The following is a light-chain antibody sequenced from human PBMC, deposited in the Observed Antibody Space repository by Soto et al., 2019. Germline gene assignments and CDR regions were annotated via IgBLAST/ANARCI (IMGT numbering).Light chain of an antibody. CDR2: AAS. V-gene: IGKV1D-12*01. J-gene: IGKJ1*01. CDR3: QQAYSFPIT. CDR1: QDIVAY. Sequence: DIRVTQSPSSVSASVGDRVTITCRASQDIVAYLAWYQHKPGRAPELLIRAASTLQSGVPSRFSGSGSGTDFTLTINSLQPEDFATYYCQQAYSFPITFGQGTKVDIK.